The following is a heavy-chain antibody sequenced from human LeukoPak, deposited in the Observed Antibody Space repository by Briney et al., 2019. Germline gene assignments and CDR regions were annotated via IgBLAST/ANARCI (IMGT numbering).Heavy chain of an antibody. V-gene: IGHV3-74*01. CDR1: GFTFTSYW. Sequence: PGGSLRLSCAASGFTFTSYWMHWVRQAPGKGLVWVSRISTEGSSTIYADSVRGRFTVSRDNAKNTLYLQMNSLRTEDTAVYYCARDSYNNVDRWGQGTLVTVSS. CDR2: ISTEGSST. D-gene: IGHD5-24*01. CDR3: ARDSYNNVDR. J-gene: IGHJ5*02.